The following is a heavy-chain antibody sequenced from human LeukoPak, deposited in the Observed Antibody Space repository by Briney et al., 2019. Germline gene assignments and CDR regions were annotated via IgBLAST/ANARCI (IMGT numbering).Heavy chain of an antibody. Sequence: ASVKVSCKASGYTFTSYGISWVRQAPGQGLEWMGWISAYNGNTNYAQKLQGRVTMTTDTSTSTAYMELRSLRSDDTAVYYCAWSGYYSEDYYYYYGMDVWGQGTTVTVSS. CDR1: GYTFTSYG. J-gene: IGHJ6*02. CDR2: ISAYNGNT. D-gene: IGHD3-3*01. CDR3: AWSGYYSEDYYYYYGMDV. V-gene: IGHV1-18*01.